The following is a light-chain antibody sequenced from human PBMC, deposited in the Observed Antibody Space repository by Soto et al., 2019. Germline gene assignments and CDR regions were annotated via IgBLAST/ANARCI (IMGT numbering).Light chain of an antibody. J-gene: IGKJ1*01. CDR1: QSISSW. CDR2: DAS. V-gene: IGKV1-5*01. Sequence: DIQMPQSPSTLSASVGDRVTITCRASQSISSWLAWYQQKPGKAPKLLIYDASSLESGVPSRFSGSGSGTEFTLTISSLQPDEFATYYCQQYNSSPWTFGQGTKVEIK. CDR3: QQYNSSPWT.